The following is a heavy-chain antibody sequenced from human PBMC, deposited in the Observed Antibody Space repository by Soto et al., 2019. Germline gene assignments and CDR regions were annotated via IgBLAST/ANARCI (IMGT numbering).Heavy chain of an antibody. CDR3: AKDDPPILTGYSGENVLFDY. D-gene: IGHD3-9*01. V-gene: IGHV3-23*01. Sequence: GGSLRLSCAASGFTFSSYAMSWVRQAPGKGLEWVSAISGSGGSTYYADSAKGRFTISRDNSKNTLYLQMNSLRAEDTAVYYCAKDDPPILTGYSGENVLFDYWGQGNLVTVS. CDR2: ISGSGGST. CDR1: GFTFSSYA. J-gene: IGHJ4*02.